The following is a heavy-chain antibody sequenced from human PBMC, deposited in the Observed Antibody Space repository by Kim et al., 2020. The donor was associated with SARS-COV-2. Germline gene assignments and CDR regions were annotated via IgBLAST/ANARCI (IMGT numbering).Heavy chain of an antibody. V-gene: IGHV1-18*01. CDR3: ARRGSSSGWHLGY. J-gene: IGHJ4*02. D-gene: IGHD6-19*01. CDR1: GYMLTSYA. Sequence: ASVKVSCKAAGYMLTSYAMSWVRQAPGQGLEWMGWISAYDGNRNYAQKFQDRVTMTTDTSTNTAYMELRSLRSDDTAVYFCARRGSSSGWHLGYWGQGTLVTVSS. CDR2: ISAYDGNR.